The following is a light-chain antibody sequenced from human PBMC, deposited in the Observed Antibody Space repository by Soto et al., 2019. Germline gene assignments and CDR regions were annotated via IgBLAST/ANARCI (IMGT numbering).Light chain of an antibody. Sequence: QSVLTRPASVSGSPGQSITISCTGTISDVGSYNYVSWYQQYPGKAPKLMIYDVSTRPSGVSDRFSGSKSGNTASLTTSGLRAEDEADYYCGSYTTSSNYVFGTGTKVTVL. J-gene: IGLJ1*01. CDR2: DVS. V-gene: IGLV2-14*03. CDR1: ISDVGSYNY. CDR3: GSYTTSSNYV.